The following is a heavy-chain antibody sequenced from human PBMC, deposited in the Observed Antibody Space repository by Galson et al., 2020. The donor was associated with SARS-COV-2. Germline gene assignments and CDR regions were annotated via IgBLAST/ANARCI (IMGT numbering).Heavy chain of an antibody. J-gene: IGHJ5*02. V-gene: IGHV4-34*01. D-gene: IGHD4-17*01. CDR2: INHSGST. CDR1: GGSFSGYY. Sequence: SQASETLSLTCAVYGGSFSGYYWSWIRQPPGKGLEWIGEINHSGSTNYNPSLKSRVTISVDTSKNQFSLKLSSVTAADTAVYYCARRTVTKVGNINWFDPWGQGTLVTVSS. CDR3: ARRTVTKVGNINWFDP.